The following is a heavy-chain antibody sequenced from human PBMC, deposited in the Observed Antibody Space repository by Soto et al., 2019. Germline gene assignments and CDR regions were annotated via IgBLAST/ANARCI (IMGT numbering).Heavy chain of an antibody. Sequence: QVQLVESGGGVVQPGRSLRLSCAASGFTFSSYGRHWVRQAPGKGLEWVAVISYDGSNKYYADSVKGRFTISRDNSKNTLYLQMNSLRAEDTAVYYCAKMILTGVSYYFDYWRQGTLVTVSS. CDR3: AKMILTGVSYYFDY. CDR1: GFTFSSYG. CDR2: ISYDGSNK. J-gene: IGHJ4*02. V-gene: IGHV3-30*18. D-gene: IGHD3-9*01.